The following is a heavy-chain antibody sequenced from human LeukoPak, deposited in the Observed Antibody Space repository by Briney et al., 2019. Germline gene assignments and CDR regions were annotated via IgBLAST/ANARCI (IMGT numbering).Heavy chain of an antibody. J-gene: IGHJ6*03. CDR1: GFTFSSYS. Sequence: PGGSLRLSCAASGFTFSSYSVNWVRQAPGKGLEWVSYISSSGSTVYYADSVKGRFTISRDNAKNSLYLQMNSLRAEDTAVYYCARGRGWLQFGSYYYMDVWGKGTTVTVSS. D-gene: IGHD5-24*01. V-gene: IGHV3-48*04. CDR3: ARGRGWLQFGSYYYMDV. CDR2: ISSSGSTV.